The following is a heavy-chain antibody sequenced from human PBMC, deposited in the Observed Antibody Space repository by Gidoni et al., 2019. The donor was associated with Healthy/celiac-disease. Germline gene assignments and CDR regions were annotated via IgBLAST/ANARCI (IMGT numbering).Heavy chain of an antibody. J-gene: IGHJ4*02. V-gene: IGHV3-9*01. CDR3: AKEGPAAIDY. CDR2: SSWNSGSI. CDR1: GFTFEDYA. D-gene: IGHD2-2*01. Sequence: EVQLVESGGGLVQPGRSLRLSCAASGFTFEDYAMHWVRQAPGKGLECVSGSSWNSGSIGYADCVKGRFTISRDNAKNSLYLQMNSLRAEDTALYYCAKEGPAAIDYWGQGTLVTVSS.